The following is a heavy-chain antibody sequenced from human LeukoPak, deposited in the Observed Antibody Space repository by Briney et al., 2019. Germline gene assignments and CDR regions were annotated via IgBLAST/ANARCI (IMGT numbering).Heavy chain of an antibody. J-gene: IGHJ6*02. CDR3: AEDRSNTVTDSSRYYGMDV. CDR2: LNNNGGSI. D-gene: IGHD4-17*01. Sequence: GGSLRLSCTASGFTFSNYGMSWVRQAPGKGLEWVSGLNNNGGSIYYADSVKGRFTISRDNSKNTLYLQMNSLRAEDTARYYCAEDRSNTVTDSSRYYGMDVWGQGTTVTVSS. V-gene: IGHV3-23*01. CDR1: GFTFSNYG.